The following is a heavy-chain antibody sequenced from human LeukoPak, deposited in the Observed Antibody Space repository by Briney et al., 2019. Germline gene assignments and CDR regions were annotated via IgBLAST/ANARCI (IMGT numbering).Heavy chain of an antibody. CDR3: ARHVAGEWEPFDY. D-gene: IGHD1-26*01. CDR2: IYYSGST. J-gene: IGHJ4*02. V-gene: IGHV4-30-4*01. CDR1: GGSISSGDYY. Sequence: SQTLSLTCTVSGGSISSGDYYWSWIRQPPGTGLEWIGYIYYSGSTYYNPSLKSRVTISVDTSKNQFSLKLSSVTAADTAVYYCARHVAGEWEPFDYWGQGTLVTVSS.